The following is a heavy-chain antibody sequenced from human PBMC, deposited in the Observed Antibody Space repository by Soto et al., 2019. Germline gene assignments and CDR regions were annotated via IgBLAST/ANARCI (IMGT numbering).Heavy chain of an antibody. Sequence: GSLRLSCAASGFTFSNAWMSWVRQAPGKGLEWVGRIKSKTDGGTTDYAAPVKGRFTISRDDSKNTLYLQMNSLKTEDTAVYYCTTDTYGDYVSFDYWGQGTLVTVSS. V-gene: IGHV3-15*01. D-gene: IGHD4-17*01. J-gene: IGHJ4*02. CDR1: GFTFSNAW. CDR2: IKSKTDGGTT. CDR3: TTDTYGDYVSFDY.